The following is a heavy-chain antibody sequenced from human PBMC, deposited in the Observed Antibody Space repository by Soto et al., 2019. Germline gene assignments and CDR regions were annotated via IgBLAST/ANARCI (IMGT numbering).Heavy chain of an antibody. V-gene: IGHV6-1*01. CDR1: GDSVSSSSVT. D-gene: IGHD3-10*01. CDR2: TYYRSKWYN. CDR3: TTDFGSNY. J-gene: IGHJ4*02. Sequence: SQTLSLTCAISGDSVSSSSVTWNWIRQSPSRGLEWLGRTYYRSKWYNDYAESVKSRITINPDTSKNQFSLQMNSLKTEDTGVYYCTTDFGSNYWGQGTLVTVSS.